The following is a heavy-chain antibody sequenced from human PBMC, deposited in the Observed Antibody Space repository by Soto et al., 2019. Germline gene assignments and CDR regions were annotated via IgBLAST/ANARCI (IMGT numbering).Heavy chain of an antibody. D-gene: IGHD2-21*02. J-gene: IGHJ6*02. V-gene: IGHV3-7*03. CDR3: ARDHLILPAHDFFYGSDV. CDR1: GFIFSMYS. CDR2: IPHDGVDG. Sequence: GETLTLSCEVSGFIFSMYSMSWVRQTPGKGLEWVAKIPHDGVDGNYADAVKGRFTISRDKGKNSLYLQMNNLRAEDTAVYYCARDHLILPAHDFFYGSDVWGRGATVTVSS.